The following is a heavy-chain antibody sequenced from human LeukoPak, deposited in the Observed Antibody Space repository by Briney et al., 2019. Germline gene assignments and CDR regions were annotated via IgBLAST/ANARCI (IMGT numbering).Heavy chain of an antibody. CDR2: IYYSGST. CDR3: ARHDSSGWYGDAFDI. J-gene: IGHJ3*02. Sequence: SETLSLTCTVSGGSISSSSYYWGWIRQPPGKGLEWIESIYYSGSTYYNPSLKSRVTISVDTSKNQFSLKLSSVTAADTAVYYCARHDSSGWYGDAFDIWGQGTMVTVSS. D-gene: IGHD6-19*01. CDR1: GGSISSSSYY. V-gene: IGHV4-39*01.